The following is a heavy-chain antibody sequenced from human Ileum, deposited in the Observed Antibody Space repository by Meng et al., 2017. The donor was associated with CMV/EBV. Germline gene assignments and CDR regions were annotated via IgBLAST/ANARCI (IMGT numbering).Heavy chain of an antibody. CDR1: GYTFINHD. Sequence: ASVKVSYKASGYTFINHDINWVRQAAGQGLEWMGWMNSKSGNTGYAQKFQGRVTMTRDTSVSTAYMELSSLRFEDTAIYYCMRGAGEGGRDWFDPWGQGTLVTVSS. CDR2: MNSKSGNT. J-gene: IGHJ5*02. CDR3: MRGAGEGGRDWFDP. D-gene: IGHD1-14*01. V-gene: IGHV1-8*01.